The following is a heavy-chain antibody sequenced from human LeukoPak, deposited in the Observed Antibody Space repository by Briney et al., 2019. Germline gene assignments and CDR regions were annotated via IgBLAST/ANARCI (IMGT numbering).Heavy chain of an antibody. CDR3: ASRHDSGPY. D-gene: IGHD4-17*01. CDR2: VYHTGST. V-gene: IGHV4-4*02. CDR1: GGSISSPNW. J-gene: IGHJ4*02. Sequence: SATLSLTCAVSGGSISSPNWWTWVRQPPGKGLEWIGEVYHTGSTNYNPSLKSRVTISLDKSNNQFSLKLTSVTAADTAVYYCASRHDSGPYWGQGTLVTVSS.